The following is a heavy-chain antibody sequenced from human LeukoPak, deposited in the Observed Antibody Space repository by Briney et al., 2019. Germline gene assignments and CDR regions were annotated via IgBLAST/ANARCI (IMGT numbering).Heavy chain of an antibody. Sequence: SETLSLTCAVYGGSFSGYYWSWIRQPPGKGLEWIGEINHSGSTNYNPSLKSRVTISVDTSKNQFSLKLSSVTAAYTAVYYCARGFSYGSVEYYFDYWGQGTLVTVSS. D-gene: IGHD3-10*01. CDR2: INHSGST. J-gene: IGHJ4*02. CDR1: GGSFSGYY. CDR3: ARGFSYGSVEYYFDY. V-gene: IGHV4-34*01.